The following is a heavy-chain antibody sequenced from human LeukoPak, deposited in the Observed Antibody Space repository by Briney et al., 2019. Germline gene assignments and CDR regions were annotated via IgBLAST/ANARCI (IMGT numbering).Heavy chain of an antibody. CDR3: AKSLGASSSWYAIDY. D-gene: IGHD6-13*01. CDR2: ISWNSGSV. V-gene: IGHV3-9*01. J-gene: IGHJ4*02. Sequence: GSSLRLSCAASGFTFDDFAMSWVRQAPGKGLEWVSGISWNSGSVGYADSVKGRFTISRDNAKNSLYLQMNSLRAEDTALYYCAKSLGASSSWYAIDYWGQGTLVTVSS. CDR1: GFTFDDFA.